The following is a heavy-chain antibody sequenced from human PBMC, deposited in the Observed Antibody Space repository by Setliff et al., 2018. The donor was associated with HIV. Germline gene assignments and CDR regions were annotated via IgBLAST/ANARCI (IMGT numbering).Heavy chain of an antibody. CDR1: GGSFSGHY. Sequence: SETLSLTCAVYGGSFSGHYWSWIRQPPGKGLEWIGEINHSGTTNYNPSLKSRVTISVGTSKNQFSLKLSSVTAADTAVYYCARGHDSSGYFGIDYWGQGTLVTVSS. CDR3: ARGHDSSGYFGIDY. D-gene: IGHD3-22*01. J-gene: IGHJ4*02. V-gene: IGHV4-34*01. CDR2: INHSGTT.